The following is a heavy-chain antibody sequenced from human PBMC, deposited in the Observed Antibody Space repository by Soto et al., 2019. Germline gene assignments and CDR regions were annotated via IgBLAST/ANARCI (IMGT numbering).Heavy chain of an antibody. Sequence: QVQLQESGPGLVKPSQTLSLTCTVSGGSISSGGYYWSWIRQHPGKGLEWIGYIYYSGSTYYNPYLKSRVTISVDTSKNQFSLKLSSVTAADTAVYYCARYPRAPALPSYFDYWGQGTLVTVSS. J-gene: IGHJ4*02. V-gene: IGHV4-31*03. CDR2: IYYSGST. CDR1: GGSISSGGYY. CDR3: ARYPRAPALPSYFDY.